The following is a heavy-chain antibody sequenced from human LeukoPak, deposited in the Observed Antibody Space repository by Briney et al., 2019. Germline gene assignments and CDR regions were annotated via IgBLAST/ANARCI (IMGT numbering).Heavy chain of an antibody. Sequence: SETLSLTCAVYGGSFSGYYWSWIRQPPGKGLEWIGSIYYSGSTYYNPSLKSRVTISVDTSKNQFSLKLSSVTAADTAVYYCAGEVMVRGVSIDYWGQGTLVTVSS. CDR2: IYYSGST. CDR1: GGSFSGYY. CDR3: AGEVMVRGVSIDY. D-gene: IGHD3-10*01. J-gene: IGHJ4*02. V-gene: IGHV4-34*01.